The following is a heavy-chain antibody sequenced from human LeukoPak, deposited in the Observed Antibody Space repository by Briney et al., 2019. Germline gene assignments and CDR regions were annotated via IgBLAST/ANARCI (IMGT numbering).Heavy chain of an antibody. CDR3: AKGPLPRIDY. V-gene: IGHV3-53*01. J-gene: IGHJ4*02. CDR1: GLTVSSNS. Sequence: GGSLRLSCTVSGLTVSSNSMSWVRQAPGKGLEWVSFIYSDNTHYSDSVKGRFTISRDNAKNTLFLQMNSLRAEDTAVYYCAKGPLPRIDYWGQGTLVTVSS. CDR2: IYSDNT.